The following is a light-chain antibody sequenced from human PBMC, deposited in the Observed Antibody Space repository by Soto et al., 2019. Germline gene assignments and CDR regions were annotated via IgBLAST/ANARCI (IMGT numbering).Light chain of an antibody. CDR2: AAS. J-gene: IGKJ1*01. Sequence: DIQMTQSPSSVSASVGDRVTITFRASQGISSWLAWYQQKPGKAPKLLIYAASTLQSGVPSRFSGSGSGTDFTLTISCLQSEDFATYYCQQYYSYLRTFGQGTKVDIK. CDR3: QQYYSYLRT. CDR1: QGISSW. V-gene: IGKV1-12*01.